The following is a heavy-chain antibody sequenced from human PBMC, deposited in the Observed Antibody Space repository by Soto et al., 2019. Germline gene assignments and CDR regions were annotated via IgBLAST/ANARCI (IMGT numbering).Heavy chain of an antibody. D-gene: IGHD5-12*01. V-gene: IGHV1-69*13. J-gene: IGHJ6*02. CDR2: IIPIFGTA. CDR1: GGTFSSYA. Sequence: ASVKVSCKASGGTFSSYAISWVRQAPGQGLEWMGGIIPIFGTANYAQKFQGRVTTTADESTSTAYMELSSLRSEDTAVYYCARGTYEVATIGIYYYYGMDVWGQGTTVTVSS. CDR3: ARGTYEVATIGIYYYYGMDV.